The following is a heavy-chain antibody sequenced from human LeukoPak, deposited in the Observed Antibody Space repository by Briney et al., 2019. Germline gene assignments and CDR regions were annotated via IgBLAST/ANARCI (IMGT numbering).Heavy chain of an antibody. CDR2: TSGGGVNT. CDR1: GFTFNSYA. Sequence: HPGGSLRLSCAASGFTFNSYAMTWVRQAPGKGLEWVSATSGGGVNTYYADSVKGRFTISRDNSKNMLYLQMNSLRAEDTAVYYCAKTLGYSGYFSPWGQGTLVTVSS. D-gene: IGHD3-22*01. V-gene: IGHV3-23*01. J-gene: IGHJ5*02. CDR3: AKTLGYSGYFSP.